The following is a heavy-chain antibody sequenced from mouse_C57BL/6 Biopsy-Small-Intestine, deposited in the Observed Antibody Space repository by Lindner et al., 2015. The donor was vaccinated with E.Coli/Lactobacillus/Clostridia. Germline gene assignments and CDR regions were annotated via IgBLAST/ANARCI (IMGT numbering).Heavy chain of an antibody. CDR1: GFTFSDYG. Sequence: VQLQESGGGLVKPGGSLKLSCAASGFTFSDYGMHWVRQAPEKGLEWVAYISRGSSTIYYADTLKDRFTISRDNAENTLFLQMISLRSEDTAMYYCARRGPYYYAMDYWGQGTSVTVSS. CDR3: ARRGPYYYAMDY. J-gene: IGHJ4*01. CDR2: ISRGSSTI. V-gene: IGHV5-17*01.